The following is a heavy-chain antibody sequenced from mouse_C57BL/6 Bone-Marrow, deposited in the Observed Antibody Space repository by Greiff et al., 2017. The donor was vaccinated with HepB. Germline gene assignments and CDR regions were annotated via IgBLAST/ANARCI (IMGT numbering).Heavy chain of an antibody. J-gene: IGHJ2*01. Sequence: QVQLQQSGAELVRPGASVTLSCKASGYTFTDYEMHWVKKTPVHGLEWIGAIDPETGGTAYNQKFKGKAILTADKSSSTAYMERLSLTSEDSAVYYCTRGGYYYGSSFDYWGQGTTLTVSS. CDR3: TRGGYYYGSSFDY. CDR2: IDPETGGT. CDR1: GYTFTDYE. D-gene: IGHD1-1*01. V-gene: IGHV1-15*01.